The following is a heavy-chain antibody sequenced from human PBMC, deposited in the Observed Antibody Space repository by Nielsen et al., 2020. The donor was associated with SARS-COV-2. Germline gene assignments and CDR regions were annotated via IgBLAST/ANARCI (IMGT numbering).Heavy chain of an antibody. J-gene: IGHJ4*02. CDR2: ISSSSSTI. V-gene: IGHV3-48*02. Sequence: WLRQPPGKGLEWVSYISSSSSTIYYADSVKGRFTISRDNAKNSLYLQMNSLRDEDTAVYYCARGPHYDSSGYYYVHYFDYWGQGTLVTVSS. CDR3: ARGPHYDSSGYYYVHYFDY. D-gene: IGHD3-22*01.